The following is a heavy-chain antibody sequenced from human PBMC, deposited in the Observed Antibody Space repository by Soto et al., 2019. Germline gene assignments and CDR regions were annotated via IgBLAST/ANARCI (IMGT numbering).Heavy chain of an antibody. Sequence: SETLSLTCTVSGGSISSGGYYWSWIRQHPGKGLEWIGYIYYSGSTYYNPSLKSRVTISVDTSKNQFSLKLSSVTAADTAVYYCARAGGRIAAAGKAYNWFDPWGQGTLVTVSS. D-gene: IGHD6-13*01. CDR3: ARAGGRIAAAGKAYNWFDP. CDR2: IYYSGST. CDR1: GGSISSGGYY. J-gene: IGHJ5*02. V-gene: IGHV4-31*03.